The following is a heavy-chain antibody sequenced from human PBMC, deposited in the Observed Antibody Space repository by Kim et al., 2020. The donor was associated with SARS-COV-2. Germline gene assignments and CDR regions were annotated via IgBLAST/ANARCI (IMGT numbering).Heavy chain of an antibody. CDR2: T. J-gene: IGHJ3*02. V-gene: IGHV1-46*01. CDR3: ARPNWADAFDI. D-gene: IGHD7-27*01. Sequence: TSYAQKFQGRVTMTRDTSTSTVYMELSSLRSEDTAVYYCARPNWADAFDIWGQGTMVTVSS.